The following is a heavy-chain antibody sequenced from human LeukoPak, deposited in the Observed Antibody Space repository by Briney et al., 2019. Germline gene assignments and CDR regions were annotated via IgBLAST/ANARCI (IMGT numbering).Heavy chain of an antibody. J-gene: IGHJ1*01. Sequence: SETLSLTCSVSGDSVSRSDSYWDWIRQPPGKGLEWIGTIYYSGRTYYSPSLKSRVTMSVDPSNNQFSLNLRSVTAADTAIYYCARRRYYDGSGYLEWGQGTLLSVSS. CDR1: GDSVSRSDSY. CDR2: IYYSGRT. V-gene: IGHV4-39*01. CDR3: ARRRYYDGSGYLE. D-gene: IGHD3-22*01.